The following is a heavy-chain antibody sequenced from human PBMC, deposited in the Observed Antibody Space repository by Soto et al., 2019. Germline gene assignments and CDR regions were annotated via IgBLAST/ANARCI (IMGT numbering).Heavy chain of an antibody. CDR2: IKSKTDGGTT. J-gene: IGHJ4*02. D-gene: IGHD2-2*01. CDR3: TTDKVEIEVPAAIGYYFDY. V-gene: IGHV3-15*01. CDR1: GFTFSNAW. Sequence: EVQLVESGGGLVKPGGSLRLSCAASGFTFSNAWMSWVRQAPGKGLEWVGRIKSKTDGGTTDYAAPVKGRFTISRDDSKNTLYLQMNSLKTEDTAVYYCTTDKVEIEVPAAIGYYFDYWGQGTLVTVSS.